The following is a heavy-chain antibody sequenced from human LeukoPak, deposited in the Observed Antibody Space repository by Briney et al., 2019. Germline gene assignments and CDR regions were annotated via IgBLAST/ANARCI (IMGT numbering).Heavy chain of an antibody. Sequence: GSLRLSCAASGFTFSNYAMSWVRQAPGKGLEWVSGVSGSGGSTYYADSVKGRFTISRDNSKNTLFLRMNSLRAEDTAVYYCAKGNTAMIIYSWFDPWGQGTLVTVSS. J-gene: IGHJ5*02. D-gene: IGHD5-18*01. CDR1: GFTFSNYA. CDR2: VSGSGGST. V-gene: IGHV3-23*01. CDR3: AKGNTAMIIYSWFDP.